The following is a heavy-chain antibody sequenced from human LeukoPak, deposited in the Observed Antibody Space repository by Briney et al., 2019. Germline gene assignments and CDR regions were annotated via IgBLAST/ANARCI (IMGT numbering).Heavy chain of an antibody. J-gene: IGHJ5*02. CDR1: GGSISSYY. CDR3: ARPYYYDSRIDP. CDR2: MYYSGST. D-gene: IGHD3-22*01. V-gene: IGHV4-30-4*01. Sequence: SETLSLTCSVSGGSISSYYWSWIRQPPGKGLEWIAYMYYSGSTYYNPSLKSRVTMSADTSKNQLSLKLSSVTAADTAVYYCARPYYYDSRIDPWGQGILVTVSS.